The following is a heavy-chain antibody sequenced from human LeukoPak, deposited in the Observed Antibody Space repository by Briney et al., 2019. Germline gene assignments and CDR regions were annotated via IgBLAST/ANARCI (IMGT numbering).Heavy chain of an antibody. CDR1: GYTFTSYG. J-gene: IGHJ3*02. D-gene: IGHD3-22*01. CDR3: ARAGVTMIHAFDI. Sequence: ASVKVSCKASGYTFTSYGISWVRQAPGQGLEWMGRIIPILGIANYAQRFQGRVTITADKSTSTAYMELSSLRSEDTAVYYCARAGVTMIHAFDIWGQGTKVTVSS. V-gene: IGHV1-69*04. CDR2: IIPILGIA.